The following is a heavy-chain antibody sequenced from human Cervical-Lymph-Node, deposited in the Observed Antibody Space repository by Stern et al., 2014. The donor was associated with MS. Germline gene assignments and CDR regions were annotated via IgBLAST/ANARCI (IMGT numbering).Heavy chain of an antibody. V-gene: IGHV3-33*01. CDR2: IWYDGSKK. Sequence: QLVESGGGVVQPGRSLKLSCAASGFEFSSYGIHWVRQAPGKGLEWVAVIWYDGSKKFYAEFVKGRFTISRDNSKNTGYLQMNSLRAEDTAVYYCTGVNYDILTGYYSDYWGQGTLVTVSS. CDR1: GFEFSSYG. D-gene: IGHD3-9*01. CDR3: TGVNYDILTGYYSDY. J-gene: IGHJ4*02.